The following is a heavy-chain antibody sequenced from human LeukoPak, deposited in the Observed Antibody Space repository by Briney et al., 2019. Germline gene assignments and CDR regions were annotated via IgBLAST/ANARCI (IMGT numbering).Heavy chain of an antibody. CDR1: GFTFNNYA. J-gene: IGHJ4*02. CDR2: ISDNGLRT. Sequence: GGSLRLSCAASGFTFNNYAMHWVRQAPGKGLEWVAFISDNGLRTYYLESVKGLFTISRDDSMNTLYLQMNSLRVEDTAVYYCARDRIGKYSIDYRGQGTLVTVSS. V-gene: IGHV3-30*04. CDR3: ARDRIGKYSIDY. D-gene: IGHD2-15*01.